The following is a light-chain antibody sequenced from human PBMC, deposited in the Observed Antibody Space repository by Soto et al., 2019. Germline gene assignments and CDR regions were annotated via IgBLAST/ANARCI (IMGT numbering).Light chain of an antibody. V-gene: IGKV1-39*01. Sequence: DIQLTQSLYSVSASVGDNVTLTCLASQGIARVLGWYQQKPGKAPKILIFAASSLQSGVPPRFSGSGSGTEFTHTMSGLQPEDFATYYCQQGHSTPYTFGQGTKVDI. J-gene: IGKJ2*01. CDR3: QQGHSTPYT. CDR2: AAS. CDR1: QGIARV.